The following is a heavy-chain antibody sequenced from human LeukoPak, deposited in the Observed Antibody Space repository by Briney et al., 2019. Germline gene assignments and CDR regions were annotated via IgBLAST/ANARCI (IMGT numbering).Heavy chain of an antibody. CDR2: INPNSGGT. Sequence: ASVKVSCKAPGYTFTGYYIHWVRQAPGQGLEWMGWINPNSGGTNYAQKFQGRVTMTRDTSISTAYMELSRLRSDDTAVYYCTLGGDGRWYYYYGMDVWGQGTTVTVSS. CDR3: TLGGDGRWYYYYGMDV. V-gene: IGHV1-2*02. CDR1: GYTFTGYY. J-gene: IGHJ6*02. D-gene: IGHD2-21*01.